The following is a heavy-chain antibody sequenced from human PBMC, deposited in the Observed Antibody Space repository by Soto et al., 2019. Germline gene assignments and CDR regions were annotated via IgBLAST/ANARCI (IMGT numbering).Heavy chain of an antibody. J-gene: IGHJ4*02. CDR1: GGSISSSSYY. D-gene: IGHD1-26*01. V-gene: IGHV4-39*01. Sequence: QLQLQESGPGLVKPSETLSLTCTVSGGSISSSSYYWGWIRQPPGKGLEWIGSIYYSGSTYYNPSLKSRVTISVDTSKNQFSLKLSSVTAADTAVYYCARSRGGWRIVGALYYFDYWGQGTLVTVSS. CDR2: IYYSGST. CDR3: ARSRGGWRIVGALYYFDY.